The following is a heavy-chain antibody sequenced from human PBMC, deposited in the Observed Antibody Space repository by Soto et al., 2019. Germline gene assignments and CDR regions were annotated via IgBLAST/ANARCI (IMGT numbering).Heavy chain of an antibody. CDR3: ARGKVLRFLEWSNWFDP. V-gene: IGHV4-34*01. D-gene: IGHD3-3*01. J-gene: IGHJ5*02. CDR1: GGSFSGYY. CDR2: INHSGST. Sequence: PSETLSLTCAVYGGSFSGYYWSWIRQPPGKGLEWIGEINHSGSTNYNPSLKSRVTISVDTSKNQFSLKLSSVTAADTAVYYCARGKVLRFLEWSNWFDPWGQGTLVTVS.